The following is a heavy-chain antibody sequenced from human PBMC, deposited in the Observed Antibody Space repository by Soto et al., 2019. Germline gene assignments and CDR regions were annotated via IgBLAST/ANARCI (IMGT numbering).Heavy chain of an antibody. CDR2: INPNSGGT. D-gene: IGHD2-21*02. J-gene: IGHJ3*02. Sequence: ASVKVSCKASGYTFTGYYMHWVRQAPGQGLEWMGWINPNSGGTNYAQKFQGWVTMTRDTSISTAYMELSRLRSDDTAVYYCAREREGAYCGGDCRYAFDIWGQGTMVTVSS. V-gene: IGHV1-2*04. CDR1: GYTFTGYY. CDR3: AREREGAYCGGDCRYAFDI.